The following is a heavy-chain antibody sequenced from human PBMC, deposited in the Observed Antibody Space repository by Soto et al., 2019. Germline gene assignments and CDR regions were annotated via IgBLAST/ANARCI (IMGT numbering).Heavy chain of an antibody. D-gene: IGHD3-22*01. CDR3: AKYISYYDSSGYAFDI. Sequence: GGSLRLSCAASGFTFDDYAMHWVRQAPGKGLEWVSGISWNSGSIGYADSVKGRFTISRDNAKNSLYLQMNSLRAEDTALYYCAKYISYYDSSGYAFDIWGQGTMVTVSS. CDR1: GFTFDDYA. CDR2: ISWNSGSI. V-gene: IGHV3-9*01. J-gene: IGHJ3*02.